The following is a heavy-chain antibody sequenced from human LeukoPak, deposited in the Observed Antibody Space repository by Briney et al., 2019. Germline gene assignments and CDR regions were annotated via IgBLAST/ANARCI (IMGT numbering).Heavy chain of an antibody. Sequence: SETPSLTCTVSGDSISSTNHYWVWIRQPPGKGLEWIGSMYYSGSTDYRSSLRSRATISVDTSKNQFSLRLYYVTAADTAVYYCARRGSSSNNYFDSWGQGTLVTVSS. V-gene: IGHV4-39*01. CDR3: ARRGSSSNNYFDS. D-gene: IGHD6-6*01. J-gene: IGHJ4*02. CDR1: GDSISSTNHY. CDR2: MYYSGST.